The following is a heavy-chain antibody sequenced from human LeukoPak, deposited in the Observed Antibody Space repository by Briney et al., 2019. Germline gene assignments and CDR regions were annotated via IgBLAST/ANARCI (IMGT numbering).Heavy chain of an antibody. Sequence: GGSLRLSCAASGFTFSSYAMSWVRQAPGKGLEWVSAISGSGGSTYYADSVKGRFTISRDNSKNTLNLQMNSLRAEDTAVYYCAKDLRYVWGSDYWGQGTLVTVSS. J-gene: IGHJ4*02. D-gene: IGHD3-16*01. CDR2: ISGSGGST. V-gene: IGHV3-23*01. CDR3: AKDLRYVWGSDY. CDR1: GFTFSSYA.